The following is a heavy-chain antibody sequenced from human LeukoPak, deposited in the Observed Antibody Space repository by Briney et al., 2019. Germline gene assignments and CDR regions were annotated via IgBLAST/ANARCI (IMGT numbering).Heavy chain of an antibody. CDR1: GYTFTSYG. D-gene: IGHD5-24*01. CDR2: IIPILGIA. CDR3: ASGMRRDGYNRGGPIDY. V-gene: IGHV1-69*04. Sequence: ASVKVSCKASGYTFTSYGISWVRQAPGQGLEWMGRIIPILGIANYAQKFQGRVTITADKSTSTAYMELSSLRSEDTAVYYCASGMRRDGYNRGGPIDYWGQGTLVTVSS. J-gene: IGHJ4*02.